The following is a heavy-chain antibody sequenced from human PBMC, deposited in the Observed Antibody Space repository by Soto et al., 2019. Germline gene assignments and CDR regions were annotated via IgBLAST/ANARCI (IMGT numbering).Heavy chain of an antibody. V-gene: IGHV3-7*05. J-gene: IGHJ4*02. CDR1: GFTFSTFW. CDR3: ARDLGRFDY. CDR2: INQDGSER. Sequence: GGSLRVSCAVSGFTFSTFWMTWVRQAPGKGLEWVARINQDGSERYYVDSVKGRFTISRDNAKNSLYLQLSSLRDEDTAVYYCARDLGRFDYWGQGTLVTVSS.